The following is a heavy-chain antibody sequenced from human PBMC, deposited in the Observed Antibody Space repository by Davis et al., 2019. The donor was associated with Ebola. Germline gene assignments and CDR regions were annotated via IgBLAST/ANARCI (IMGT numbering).Heavy chain of an antibody. Sequence: PSETLSLTCIISGVSISSFSWGWVRQPAGKGLEWIARVFTSGNTNYNPSLKSRVTMSLDTSKNHSSLWLNSVTAADTAVYYCARVGANANCDYWGQGTLVTVSS. D-gene: IGHD4/OR15-4a*01. CDR2: VFTSGNT. V-gene: IGHV4-4*07. CDR1: GVSISSFS. J-gene: IGHJ4*02. CDR3: ARVGANANCDY.